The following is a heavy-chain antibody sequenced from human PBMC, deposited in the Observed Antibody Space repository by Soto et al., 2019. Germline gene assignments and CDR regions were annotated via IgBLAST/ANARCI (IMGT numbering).Heavy chain of an antibody. CDR2: IYYSGST. CDR3: ARGKGGVDDAFDI. Sequence: QVQLQESGPGLVKPSQTLSLTCTVSGGSISSGDYYWSWIRQPPGKGLEWIGYIYYSGSTYYNPSLKSRVTISVDTSQNQFSLKLSSVTAADTAVYYCARGKGGVDDAFDIWGQGTMVTVSS. CDR1: GGSISSGDYY. V-gene: IGHV4-30-4*01. J-gene: IGHJ3*02. D-gene: IGHD1-26*01.